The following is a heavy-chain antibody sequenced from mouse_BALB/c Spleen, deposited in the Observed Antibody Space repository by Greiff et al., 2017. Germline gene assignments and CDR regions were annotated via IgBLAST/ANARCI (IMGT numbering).Heavy chain of an antibody. Sequence: EVMLVESGGGLVKPGGSLKLSCAASGFTFSSYTMSWVRQTPEKRLEWVATISSGGSYTYYPDSVKGRFTISRDNAKNTLYLQMSSLKSEDTAMYYCTRDRGDDYDAWFAYWGQGTLVTVSA. D-gene: IGHD2-4*01. CDR3: TRDRGDDYDAWFAY. CDR2: ISSGGSYT. CDR1: GFTFSSYT. V-gene: IGHV5-6-4*01. J-gene: IGHJ3*01.